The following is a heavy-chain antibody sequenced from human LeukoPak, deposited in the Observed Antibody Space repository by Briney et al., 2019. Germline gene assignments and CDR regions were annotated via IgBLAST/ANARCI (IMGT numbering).Heavy chain of an antibody. V-gene: IGHV3-23*01. D-gene: IGHD5-12*01. Sequence: GGSLRLSCAASGFTFSSYAMNWVRQAPGKGLEWVSAISGGGGTTYYADSVKGRFTISRDNSKNTLFLQMNSLRAEDTAVYYCAKDREGLSSGYDLEYFDYWGQGTLVSVSS. CDR3: AKDREGLSSGYDLEYFDY. CDR2: ISGGGGTT. J-gene: IGHJ4*02. CDR1: GFTFSSYA.